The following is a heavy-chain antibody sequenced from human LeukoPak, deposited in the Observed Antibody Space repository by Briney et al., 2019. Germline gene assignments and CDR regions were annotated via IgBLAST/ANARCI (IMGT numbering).Heavy chain of an antibody. CDR3: AKGAYSSGNSHLGY. Sequence: GGSLRLSCAASGFTFSSYGMTWVRQAPGKGLEWVSAISDGGGSTYYADSVKGRFTISRDNSKNTLYLQMNSLRAEDTAVYYCAKGAYSSGNSHLGYWGQGTLVTVSS. CDR2: ISDGGGST. CDR1: GFTFSSYG. V-gene: IGHV3-23*01. J-gene: IGHJ4*02. D-gene: IGHD6-19*01.